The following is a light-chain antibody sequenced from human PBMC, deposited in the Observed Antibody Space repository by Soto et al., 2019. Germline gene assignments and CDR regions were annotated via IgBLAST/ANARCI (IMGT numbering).Light chain of an antibody. V-gene: IGKV3-15*01. CDR1: LSISTN. Sequence: EIVMTQSPATLSVSPGERVTLSCAASLSISTNLAWYQQKPGQAPRLLIYGANNRATGVAARFSGSGSGTEFTLTISSLQSEDFAVYYCQQYNNWPLTFGQGTKVEI. CDR3: QQYNNWPLT. J-gene: IGKJ1*01. CDR2: GAN.